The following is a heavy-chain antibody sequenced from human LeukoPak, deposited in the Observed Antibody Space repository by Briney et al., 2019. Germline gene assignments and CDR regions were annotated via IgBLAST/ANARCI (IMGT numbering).Heavy chain of an antibody. CDR3: ARAPYYYGSGSYYYYYMDV. CDR2: IKQDGSEK. CDR1: GFTFSRYW. D-gene: IGHD3-10*01. J-gene: IGHJ6*03. V-gene: IGHV3-7*01. Sequence: GSLRLSCAASGFTFSRYWMSWVRQAPGKGLEWVANIKQDGSEKYYVDSVKGRFTISRDNAKNSLYLQVNSLRAEDTAVYYCARAPYYYGSGSYYYYYMDVWGKGTTVTISS.